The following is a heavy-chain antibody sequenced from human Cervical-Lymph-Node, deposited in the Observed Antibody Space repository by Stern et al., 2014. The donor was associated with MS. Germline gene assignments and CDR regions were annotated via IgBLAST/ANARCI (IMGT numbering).Heavy chain of an antibody. J-gene: IGHJ1*01. D-gene: IGHD6-13*01. Sequence: VQLVESGAEVKKPGASVKVSCKASGYTFTSYGISWVRQAPGQGLEWMVWYSAYNGNTNDAQKLRVRVTMNTYTTTSTAYMELRSLRSDDTALYYSARESVKQPFQHWGQGTLVTVSS. CDR2: YSAYNGNT. V-gene: IGHV1-18*01. CDR3: ARESVKQPFQH. CDR1: GYTFTSYG.